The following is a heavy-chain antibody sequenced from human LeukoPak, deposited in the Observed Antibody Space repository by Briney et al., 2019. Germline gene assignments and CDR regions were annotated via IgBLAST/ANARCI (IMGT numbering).Heavy chain of an antibody. J-gene: IGHJ4*02. CDR2: IWFDGSNK. CDR3: ARDPIAAAGGDY. Sequence: GGSLRLSCAASGFIFSSYAMHWVRQAPGKGLEWVAIIWFDGSNKYHADSVKGRFTISRDNSKNALYLQMNSLRAEDTAVYYCARDPIAAAGGDYWGQGTLVTVSS. CDR1: GFIFSSYA. V-gene: IGHV3-33*01. D-gene: IGHD6-13*01.